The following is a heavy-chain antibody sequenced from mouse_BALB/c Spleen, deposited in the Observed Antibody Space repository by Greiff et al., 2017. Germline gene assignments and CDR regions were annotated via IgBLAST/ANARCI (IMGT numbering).Heavy chain of an antibody. CDR1: GYTFTSYW. J-gene: IGHJ4*01. Sequence: QVQLKESGAELAKPGASVKMSCKASGYTFTSYWMHWVKQRPGQGLEWIGYINPSTGYTEYNQKFKDKATLTADKSSSTAYMQLSSLTSEDSAVYYCARYGITTFMDYWGQGTSVTVSS. V-gene: IGHV1-7*01. CDR2: INPSTGYT. CDR3: ARYGITTFMDY. D-gene: IGHD2-4*01.